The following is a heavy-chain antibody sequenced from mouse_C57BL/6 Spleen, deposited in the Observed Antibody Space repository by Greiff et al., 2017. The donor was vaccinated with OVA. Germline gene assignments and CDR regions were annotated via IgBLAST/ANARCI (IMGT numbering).Heavy chain of an antibody. J-gene: IGHJ1*03. V-gene: IGHV1-82*01. D-gene: IGHD1-1*01. CDR3: LYGSSYVYFDV. Sequence: QVQLKQSGPELVKPGASVKISCKASGYAFSSSWMNWVKQRPGKGLEWIGRIYPGDGDTNYNGKFKGKATLTADKSSSTAYMQLSSLTSEDSAVYFCLYGSSYVYFDVWGTGTTVTVSS. CDR2: IYPGDGDT. CDR1: GYAFSSSW.